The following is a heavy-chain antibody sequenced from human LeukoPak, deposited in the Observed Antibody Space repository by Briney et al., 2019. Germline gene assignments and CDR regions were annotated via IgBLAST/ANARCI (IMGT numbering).Heavy chain of an antibody. Sequence: GGSLRLSCAASGFTFSSYAMHWVRQAPGKGLEWVTVISYDGSNKYYADSVKGRFTISRDNAKNSLYLQMNSLRAEDTAVYYCARDLTVLRFLEWLPYMDVWGKGTTVTVSS. CDR2: ISYDGSNK. CDR3: ARDLTVLRFLEWLPYMDV. CDR1: GFTFSSYA. J-gene: IGHJ6*03. V-gene: IGHV3-30-3*01. D-gene: IGHD3-3*01.